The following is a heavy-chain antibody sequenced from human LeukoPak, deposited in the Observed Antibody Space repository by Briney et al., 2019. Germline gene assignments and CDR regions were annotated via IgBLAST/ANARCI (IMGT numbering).Heavy chain of an antibody. J-gene: IGHJ4*02. Sequence: SETLSLTCTVSGGSISSSSYYWSWIRQPPGKGLEWIGYIYYSGSTNYNPSLKSRVTISVDTSKNQFSLKLSSVTAADTAVYYCARGTPVYYDSSGPLDYWGQGTLVTVSS. V-gene: IGHV4-61*01. CDR3: ARGTPVYYDSSGPLDY. CDR1: GGSISSSSYY. CDR2: IYYSGST. D-gene: IGHD3-22*01.